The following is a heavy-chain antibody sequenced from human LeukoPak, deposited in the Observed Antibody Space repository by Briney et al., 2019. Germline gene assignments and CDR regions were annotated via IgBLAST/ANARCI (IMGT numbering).Heavy chain of an antibody. CDR1: GGSFSGYY. Sequence: SETLSLTCAVYGGSFSGYYWSWIRQPPGKGLEWIGEINHSGSTNYNPSLKSRVTISVDTSKNQFSLKLSSVTAADTAVYYCARGVFYYDSSGYYSYFDYWGQGTLVTVSS. CDR2: INHSGST. J-gene: IGHJ4*02. V-gene: IGHV4-34*01. D-gene: IGHD3-22*01. CDR3: ARGVFYYDSSGYYSYFDY.